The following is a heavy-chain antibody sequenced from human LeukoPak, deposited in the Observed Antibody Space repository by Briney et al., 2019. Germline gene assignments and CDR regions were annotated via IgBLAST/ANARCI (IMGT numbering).Heavy chain of an antibody. J-gene: IGHJ4*02. CDR1: GYTLTELS. V-gene: IGHV1-24*01. Sequence: VKVSFKVSGYTLTELSMHWVRQAPGKGLEWMGGFDPEDGETIYAQKFQGRVTMTEDTSTDTAYMELSSLRSEDTAVYYCARGGSYYAKAFDYWGQGTLVTVSS. D-gene: IGHD1-26*01. CDR3: ARGGSYYAKAFDY. CDR2: FDPEDGET.